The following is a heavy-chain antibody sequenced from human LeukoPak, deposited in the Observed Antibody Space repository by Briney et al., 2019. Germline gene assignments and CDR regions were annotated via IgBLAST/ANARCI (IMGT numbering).Heavy chain of an antibody. CDR3: ARDRRGSGSPSDY. CDR2: INWNSGST. V-gene: IGHV3-20*04. CDR1: GFTFDDYG. J-gene: IGHJ4*02. D-gene: IGHD3-10*01. Sequence: PGGSLRLXCAASGFTFDDYGMSWVRQAPGKGLEWVSGINWNSGSTGYADSVKGRFTISRDNAKNSLYLQVNSLRAEDTALYYCARDRRGSGSPSDYWGQGTLVTVSS.